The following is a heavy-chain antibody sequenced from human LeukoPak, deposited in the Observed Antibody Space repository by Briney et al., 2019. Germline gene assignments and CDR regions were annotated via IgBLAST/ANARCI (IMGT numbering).Heavy chain of an antibody. J-gene: IGHJ4*02. D-gene: IGHD5-24*01. V-gene: IGHV3-15*05. CDR2: TKGKPDGGTA. CDR1: GLTFANAR. Sequence: GGSLRLSCAASGLTFANARMNWVRQAPGKGLECVGRTKGKPDGGTADYAASVMARFIISRDASKNTVYLQMNSLREEDSGSYFRSTDRDWGQGTLVAVSS. CDR3: STDRD.